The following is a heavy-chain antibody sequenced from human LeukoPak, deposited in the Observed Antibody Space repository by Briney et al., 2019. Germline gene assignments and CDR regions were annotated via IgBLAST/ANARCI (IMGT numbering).Heavy chain of an antibody. CDR1: GYTFTSYA. J-gene: IGHJ4*02. CDR2: INAGHGNT. Sequence: ASVKVSCKASGYTFTSYAIQWVRQAPGQRLEWMGWINAGHGNTKYSQKFQGRVTITRDTSASTAYMELSSLRSEDTAVYYCARDRASGYDSVGFDYWGQGTLVTVSS. V-gene: IGHV1-3*01. CDR3: ARDRASGYDSVGFDY. D-gene: IGHD3-22*01.